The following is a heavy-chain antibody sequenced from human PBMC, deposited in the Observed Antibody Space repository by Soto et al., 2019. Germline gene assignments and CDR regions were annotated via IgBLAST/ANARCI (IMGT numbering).Heavy chain of an antibody. Sequence: QVQLVQSGPELKKPGAAVRVSCKASGYTFNTYGLSWVRQAPGQGLEWMGWISTYTGNTDYPQRFQGRVTMDTDTSTSTAYLDLMSLTSEDTAVYYCVRDVSVSSGSFGGYWGQGTLGTVSS. J-gene: IGHJ4*02. CDR3: VRDVSVSSGSFGGY. CDR1: GYTFNTYG. D-gene: IGHD3-10*01. CDR2: ISTYTGNT. V-gene: IGHV1-18*01.